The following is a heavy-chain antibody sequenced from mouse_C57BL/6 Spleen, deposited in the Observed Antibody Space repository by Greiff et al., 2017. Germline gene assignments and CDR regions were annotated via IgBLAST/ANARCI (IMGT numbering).Heavy chain of an antibody. CDR3: GSFNWDWYFDV. V-gene: IGHV5-17*01. J-gene: IGHJ1*03. D-gene: IGHD4-1*01. CDR2: ISRGSSTI. CDR1: GFTFSDYG. Sequence: EVHLVESGGGLVKPGGSLKLSCAASGFTFSDYGMHWVRQAPGKGLEWVAYISRGSSTINYADRVKGRFTISRDNAKNTLFLQMTSLRSEDTAMYYCGSFNWDWYFDVWGTGTTVTVSS.